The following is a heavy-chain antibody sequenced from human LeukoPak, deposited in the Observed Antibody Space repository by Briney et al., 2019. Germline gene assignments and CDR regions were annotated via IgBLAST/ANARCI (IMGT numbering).Heavy chain of an antibody. CDR1: GGSISSYY. V-gene: IGHV4-59*01. Sequence: KPSETLSLTCTVSGGSISSYYWSWIRQPPGKGLEWIGFIYCSGSSYYNPSLKSRVTMSVDTSKNQFSLKLTSVTAADTAVYYCAGADRHDYGEDYWGQGTLVTVSS. J-gene: IGHJ4*02. CDR2: IYCSGSS. CDR3: AGADRHDYGEDY. D-gene: IGHD4-17*01.